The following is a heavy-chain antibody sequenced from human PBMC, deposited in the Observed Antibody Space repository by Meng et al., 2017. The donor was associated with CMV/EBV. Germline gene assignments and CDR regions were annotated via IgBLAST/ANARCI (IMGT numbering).Heavy chain of an antibody. D-gene: IGHD6-6*01. Sequence: GESLKISCAASGFTFNTYGMHWVRQAPGKGLEWVAVIWYDGSNKYYAGSVKGRFTISRDNSKNTLYLQMNSLRAEDTAVYYCAKDAAARRSYYYYGMDVWGQGTTVTVSS. CDR1: GFTFNTYG. V-gene: IGHV3-33*06. J-gene: IGHJ6*02. CDR2: IWYDGSNK. CDR3: AKDAAARRSYYYYGMDV.